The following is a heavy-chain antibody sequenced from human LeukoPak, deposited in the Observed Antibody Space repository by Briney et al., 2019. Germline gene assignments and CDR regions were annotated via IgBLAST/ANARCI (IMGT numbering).Heavy chain of an antibody. J-gene: IGHJ4*02. CDR3: VKDRGNHVTDY. Sequence: PSETLSLTCTVSGGSISSYYWSWIRQPAGKGLEWIGRIYTSGSTNYNPSLKSRVTMSVDTSKNQFSLKLSSVTAADAAVYYCVKDRGNHVTDYWGQGTLVTVSS. V-gene: IGHV4-4*07. D-gene: IGHD1-14*01. CDR1: GGSISSYY. CDR2: IYTSGST.